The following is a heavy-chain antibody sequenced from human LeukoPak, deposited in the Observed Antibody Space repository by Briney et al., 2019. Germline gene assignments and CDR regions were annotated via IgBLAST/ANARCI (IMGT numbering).Heavy chain of an antibody. V-gene: IGHV7-4-1*02. CDR1: GYTFISYA. CDR2: TNTNTGNP. CDR3: ARDLGGDYYDSSGYN. D-gene: IGHD3-22*01. J-gene: IGHJ4*02. Sequence: ASVKVSCKASGYTFISYAMDWMRQAPGQGLELMGWTNTNTGNPTYAQGFTGRFVFSLDTSVSTAYLQISSLKAEDTAVYYCARDLGGDYYDSSGYNWGQGTLVTVSS.